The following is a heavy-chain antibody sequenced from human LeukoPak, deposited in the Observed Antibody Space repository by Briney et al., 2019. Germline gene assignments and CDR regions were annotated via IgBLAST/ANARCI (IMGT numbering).Heavy chain of an antibody. J-gene: IGHJ6*03. Sequence: GGSLRLSCAASGFIFSKAWMSWVRQAPGKGLEWVSYISSSGSTKSYADSVKGRFTISRDNAKNSLYLQMNSLRAEDTAVYYCARQGSDWTAYYMDVWGKGTTVTISS. D-gene: IGHD3/OR15-3a*01. V-gene: IGHV3-11*01. CDR2: ISSSGSTK. CDR3: ARQGSDWTAYYMDV. CDR1: GFIFSKAW.